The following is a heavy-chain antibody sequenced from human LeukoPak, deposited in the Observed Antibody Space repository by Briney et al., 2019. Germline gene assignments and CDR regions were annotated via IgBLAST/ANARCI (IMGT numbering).Heavy chain of an antibody. CDR2: IYYSGST. V-gene: IGHV4-38-2*01. CDR3: ASGVYTYGFPPFDY. J-gene: IGHJ4*02. Sequence: PSETLSLTCAVSGYSISSGYYWYWIRQPPGKGLEWIGSIYYSGSTYYNPSLKSRVTISVDTSKNQFSLKLNSVTAADTAVFYCASGVYTYGFPPFDYWGQGTLVTVSS. D-gene: IGHD5-18*01. CDR1: GYSISSGYY.